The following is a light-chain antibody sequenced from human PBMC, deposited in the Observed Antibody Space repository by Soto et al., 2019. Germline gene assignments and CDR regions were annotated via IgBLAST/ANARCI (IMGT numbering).Light chain of an antibody. CDR2: GAF. CDR1: QSVSSNY. CDR3: QQYINWPPET. J-gene: IGKJ3*01. Sequence: EIVLTQSPGTLSLSPGERATFSCRASQSVSSNYLAWYQQKPGQAPRLLIYGAFKRATGIPDRFSGSGSGTDFTLTISRMEPEDFAVYYCQQYINWPPETFGPGTKVDIK. V-gene: IGKV3-20*01.